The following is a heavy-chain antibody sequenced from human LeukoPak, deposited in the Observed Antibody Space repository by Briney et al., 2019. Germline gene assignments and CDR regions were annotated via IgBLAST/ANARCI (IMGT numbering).Heavy chain of an antibody. CDR2: ISVYNGNT. D-gene: IGHD3-3*01. J-gene: IGHJ6*03. CDR1: GYIFINYG. Sequence: ASVKVSCKASGYIFINYGITWVRQAPGQGLERMGWISVYNGNTDYAQKLQGRVTMTTDTSTSTVYMELRSLRSDDTAVYYCARIQFGGSTSRYYYYYMDFWGEGTTVTVSS. V-gene: IGHV1-18*01. CDR3: ARIQFGGSTSRYYYYYMDF.